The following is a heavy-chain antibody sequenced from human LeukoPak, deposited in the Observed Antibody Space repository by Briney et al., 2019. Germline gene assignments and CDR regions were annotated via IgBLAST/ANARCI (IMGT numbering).Heavy chain of an antibody. V-gene: IGHV4-61*02. CDR2: IYASGNT. Sequence: SETLSLTCGVSGASVSTTAYFWSWIRQPAGDGLEWIGRIYASGNTHCNPSLKSRVTMSLDTSKNQFSLTMNSVTAADSAVYFCASYREAYDLYPHGLDVWGRGTVVTVSS. D-gene: IGHD5-24*01. J-gene: IGHJ3*01. CDR3: ASYREAYDLYPHGLDV. CDR1: GASVSTTAYF.